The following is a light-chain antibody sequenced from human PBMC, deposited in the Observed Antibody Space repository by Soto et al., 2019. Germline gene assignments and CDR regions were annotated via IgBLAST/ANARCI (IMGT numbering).Light chain of an antibody. CDR2: DAS. J-gene: IGKJ1*01. Sequence: EIVLTQSPGPLSLSPGERATLSCRASQTVGTNLAWYQQKPGQAPRLLIYDASSRVAGIPARFRGSGSGTDFTLTISSLEPEDFAVYYCQQRLMTFGQGTKVDI. CDR1: QTVGTN. V-gene: IGKV3-11*01. CDR3: QQRLMT.